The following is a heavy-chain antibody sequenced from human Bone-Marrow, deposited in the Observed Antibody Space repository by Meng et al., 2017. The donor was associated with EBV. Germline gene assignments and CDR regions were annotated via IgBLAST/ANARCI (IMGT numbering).Heavy chain of an antibody. V-gene: IGHV3-33*01. CDR2: IWFDASKK. Sequence: QVPLVGSGGGVVQPGRSLRLSCAASGFTFSSYAMHWVRQAPGKGLEWVAVIWFDASKKYYADSVKGRFTISRDSSKNTLYLRMSSLRAEDTAVYYCARGEGDYWGQGTLVTVSS. CDR3: ARGEGDY. J-gene: IGHJ4*02. CDR1: GFTFSSYA.